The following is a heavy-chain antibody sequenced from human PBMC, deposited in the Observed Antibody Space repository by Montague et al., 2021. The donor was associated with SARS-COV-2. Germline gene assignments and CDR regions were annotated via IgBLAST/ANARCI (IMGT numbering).Heavy chain of an antibody. CDR1: GDSVSSHIAA. D-gene: IGHD1-14*01. J-gene: IGHJ4*02. CDR3: TQERGPGRTTWHYFDY. V-gene: IGHV6-1*01. Sequence: CAISGDSVSSHIAAWNWLRQSPSTGLEWLGRTYYRSKWYNDYAVSVRSRITISPDTSKNQFSLQLNSVTPEDTAVYYCTQERGPGRTTWHYFDYWGQGALVTVSS. CDR2: TYYRSKWYN.